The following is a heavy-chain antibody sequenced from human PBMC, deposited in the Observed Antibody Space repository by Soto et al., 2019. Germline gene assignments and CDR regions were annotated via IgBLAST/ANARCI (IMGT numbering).Heavy chain of an antibody. Sequence: QVQLQESGPGLVRASETLSLTCSVSGGPISIRSYYWTWIRQPPGKGLEWIGYISYSGTTKYSPSLKSRVSISVDTSKRQFSLKLTSVTAADTAVYYCASSYCLDNVRCNWFDPWGQGTLVTVSS. D-gene: IGHD2-15*01. V-gene: IGHV4-61*01. J-gene: IGHJ5*02. CDR3: ASSYCLDNVRCNWFDP. CDR2: ISYSGTT. CDR1: GGPISIRSYY.